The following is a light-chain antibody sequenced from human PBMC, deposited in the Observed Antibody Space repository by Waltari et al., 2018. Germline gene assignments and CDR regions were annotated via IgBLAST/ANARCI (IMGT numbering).Light chain of an antibody. CDR2: EKN. Sequence: SSELTQDPAVSVAMGQTVRITCQGDSLRSYYASWYQQRPGQATILFIYEKNNRPSGVPDRFSGSSSHNTGSLTITGAQAEDEASYYCHSRDASGVAGSFGGGTKLTVL. CDR3: HSRDASGVAGS. J-gene: IGLJ2*01. V-gene: IGLV3-19*01. CDR1: SLRSYY.